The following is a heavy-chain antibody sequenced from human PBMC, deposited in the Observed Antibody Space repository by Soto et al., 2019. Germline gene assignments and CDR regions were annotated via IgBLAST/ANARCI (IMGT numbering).Heavy chain of an antibody. Sequence: PGGSLRLSCAASGLTFSNYWMHWVRQAPGKGLVWVSRINSDGSSTTYADSVKGRFTISRDNAKNTLYLQMISLRAEDTAVYYCAREVAENAFDIWGQGTLVTVSS. CDR2: INSDGSST. CDR3: AREVAENAFDI. CDR1: GLTFSNYW. D-gene: IGHD2-15*01. J-gene: IGHJ3*02. V-gene: IGHV3-74*01.